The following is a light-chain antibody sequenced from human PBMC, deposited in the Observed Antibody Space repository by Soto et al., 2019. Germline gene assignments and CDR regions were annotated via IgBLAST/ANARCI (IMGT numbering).Light chain of an antibody. J-gene: IGLJ3*02. CDR1: SSDVGSYNY. V-gene: IGLV2-14*03. CDR3: SSYTITSVM. Sequence: QSALTQPASVSGSPGQSITISCAATSSDVGSYNYVSWYQQHPGRAPKLIIHDVNNRPSGITNRFSGSKSGNTASLTISGLQAEDEADYYCSSYTITSVMFGGGTKLTVL. CDR2: DVN.